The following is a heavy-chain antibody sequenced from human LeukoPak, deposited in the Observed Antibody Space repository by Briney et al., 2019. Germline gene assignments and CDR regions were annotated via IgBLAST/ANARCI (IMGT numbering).Heavy chain of an antibody. D-gene: IGHD2-15*01. CDR3: ARDRCSGGSCSIDY. CDR2: IYYSGST. CDR1: GGSISSYY. Sequence: SQTLSLTCTVSGGSISSYYWSWLRQPPGKGLEGIGYIYYSGSTNYNPSLKSRVTISVDTSKNQISLKLSSVTAADTAVYYCARDRCSGGSCSIDYWGQGTLVTVSS. J-gene: IGHJ4*02. V-gene: IGHV4-59*01.